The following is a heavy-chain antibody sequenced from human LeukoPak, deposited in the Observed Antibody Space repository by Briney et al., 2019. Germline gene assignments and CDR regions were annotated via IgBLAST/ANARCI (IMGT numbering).Heavy chain of an antibody. J-gene: IGHJ1*01. Sequence: ASVKVSCKASGYTFTNYYMHWVRQAPGQGLEWMGIINPSGGSTSYAQKFQGRVTMTRDTSTSTVYMELSSLRSEDTAVYYCARDRVVAAAGTSYFQHWGQGTLVTVSS. CDR1: GYTFTNYY. CDR2: INPSGGST. D-gene: IGHD6-13*01. CDR3: ARDRVVAAAGTSYFQH. V-gene: IGHV1-46*01.